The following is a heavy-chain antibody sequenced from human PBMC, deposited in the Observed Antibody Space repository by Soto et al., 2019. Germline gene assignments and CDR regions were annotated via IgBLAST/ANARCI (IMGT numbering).Heavy chain of an antibody. CDR1: GGSISSGGYY. D-gene: IGHD5-18*01. CDR2: IYYSGST. V-gene: IGHV4-31*03. CDR3: ARDPKRIQLWLYAFDI. J-gene: IGHJ3*02. Sequence: SETLSLTCTVSGGSISSGGYYWRWIRQHPGKGLEWIGYIYYSGSTYYNKSLTSRVTISVDTSKNQFSLKLSSVTAADTAVYYCARDPKRIQLWLYAFDIWGQGTMVT.